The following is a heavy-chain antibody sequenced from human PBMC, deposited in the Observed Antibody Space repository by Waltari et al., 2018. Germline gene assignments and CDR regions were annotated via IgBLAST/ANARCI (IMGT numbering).Heavy chain of an antibody. V-gene: IGHV4-31*01. D-gene: IGHD6-6*01. J-gene: IGHJ4*02. CDR3: ARAGLAARPFFDY. CDR2: IYYSGST. Sequence: QVQLQESGPGLVKPSQTLSLTCTVSGGSIRSGGYYWSWIRQHPGKGLEWIGYIYYSGSTYYNPSLKSLVTISVDTSKNQFSLKLSSVTAADTAVYYCARAGLAARPFFDYWGQGTLVTVSS. CDR1: GGSIRSGGYY.